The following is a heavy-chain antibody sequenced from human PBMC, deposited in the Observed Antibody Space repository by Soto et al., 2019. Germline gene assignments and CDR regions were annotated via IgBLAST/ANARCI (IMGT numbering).Heavy chain of an antibody. D-gene: IGHD2-8*01. CDR3: ARAMANYFDY. CDR2: IRDSGST. CDR1: GGSVSSDDYS. J-gene: IGHJ4*02. V-gene: IGHV4-31*03. Sequence: QVQLQESGPGLVKPSQTLSVTCTVSGGSVSSDDYSWSWIRQHPGKGLEWIGYIRDSGSTYYNPSLEGRVTISVDTSKNQFSLRLRSVTAADTAVYYCARAMANYFDYWGQGTLVNASS.